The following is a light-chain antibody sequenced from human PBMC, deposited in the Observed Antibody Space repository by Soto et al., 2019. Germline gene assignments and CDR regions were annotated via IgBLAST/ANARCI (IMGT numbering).Light chain of an antibody. Sequence: DIQMTQSPSSVSASVGDRVTITCRASQAIGTWLAWYQQKPGEAPKLLIYAASSLQSGVPSRFSGSGSGTDFTLTISSLQPADFATYYCQQANSFPLTVGGGTKVEIK. V-gene: IGKV1-12*01. CDR1: QAIGTW. J-gene: IGKJ4*01. CDR3: QQANSFPLT. CDR2: AAS.